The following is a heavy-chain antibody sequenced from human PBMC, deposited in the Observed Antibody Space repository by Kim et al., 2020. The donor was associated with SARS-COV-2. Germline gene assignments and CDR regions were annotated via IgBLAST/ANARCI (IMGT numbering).Heavy chain of an antibody. J-gene: IGHJ6*02. Sequence: KFQGRVTITRDTSASTAYMELSSLRSEDTAVYYCARRTAAGTNYYFGMDVWGQGTTVTVSS. CDR3: ARRTAAGTNYYFGMDV. D-gene: IGHD6-13*01. V-gene: IGHV1-3*01.